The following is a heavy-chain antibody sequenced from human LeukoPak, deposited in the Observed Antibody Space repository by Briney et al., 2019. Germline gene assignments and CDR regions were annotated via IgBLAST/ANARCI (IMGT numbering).Heavy chain of an antibody. Sequence: GGSLRLSCAASGFTFTNYAMTWVRQAPGKGLEWVSTISGSGGYTYYAESVKGRLIISRDNSKNTLYLQMNSLRVEDTAIYYCAKGSSDGSGSERYWGQGTLSPSPQ. V-gene: IGHV3-23*01. CDR1: GFTFTNYA. CDR3: AKGSSDGSGSERY. CDR2: ISGSGGYT. D-gene: IGHD3-10*01. J-gene: IGHJ1*01.